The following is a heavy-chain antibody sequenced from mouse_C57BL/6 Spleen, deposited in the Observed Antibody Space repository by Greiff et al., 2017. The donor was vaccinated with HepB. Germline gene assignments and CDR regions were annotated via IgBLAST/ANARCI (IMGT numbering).Heavy chain of an antibody. J-gene: IGHJ3*01. Sequence: QVQLKESGPELVKPGASVKISCKASGYAFSSSWMNWVKQRPGKGLEWIGRIYPGDGDTNYNGKFKGKATLTADKSSSTAYMQLSSLTSEDSAVYFCARGGPAYWGQGTLVTVSA. CDR2: IYPGDGDT. CDR1: GYAFSSSW. V-gene: IGHV1-82*01. CDR3: ARGGPAY.